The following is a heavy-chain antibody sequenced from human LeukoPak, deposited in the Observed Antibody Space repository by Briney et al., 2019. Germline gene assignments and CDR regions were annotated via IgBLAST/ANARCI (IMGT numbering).Heavy chain of an antibody. J-gene: IGHJ5*02. CDR3: ARDPGLPYNWFDP. CDR2: IYYSGST. CDR1: GGSISSSSYY. D-gene: IGHD5/OR15-5a*01. V-gene: IGHV4-39*07. Sequence: PSETLSLTCTVSGGSISSSSYYWGWIRQPPGKGLEWIGSIYYSGSTYYNSSLKSRVTISVDTSKNQFSLKLSSVTAADTAVYYCARDPGLPYNWFDPWGQGTLVTVSS.